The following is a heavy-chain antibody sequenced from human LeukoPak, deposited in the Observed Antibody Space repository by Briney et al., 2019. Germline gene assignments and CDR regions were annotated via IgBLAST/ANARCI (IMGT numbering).Heavy chain of an antibody. CDR3: ARYISWWDV. CDR2: ISSSGTYI. CDR1: GFTFSFYT. J-gene: IGHJ6*04. Sequence: GGSLRLSCAASGFTFSFYTMSWVRQAPGRGLEWVSSISSSGTYIYYADSLKGRFTISRDNAKNSLFLQMNSLRAEDTAVYYCARYISWWDVWGKGTTVTISS. V-gene: IGHV3-21*01. D-gene: IGHD2-15*01.